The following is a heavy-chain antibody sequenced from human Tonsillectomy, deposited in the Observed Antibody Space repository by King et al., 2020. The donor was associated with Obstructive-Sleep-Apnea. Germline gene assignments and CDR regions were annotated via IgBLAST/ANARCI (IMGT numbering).Heavy chain of an antibody. J-gene: IGHJ4*02. D-gene: IGHD5-18*01. CDR2: ISSSGSTI. Sequence: VQLVESGGGLVKPGVSLRLSCAASGFTFSDYYMSWIRQAPGKGLEWVSYISSSGSTIYYADAVKCRFTISRDNAKNSLYLQMNSPRAEDTAVYYCARGDTTGYSYATDYWGQGTLVTVSS. CDR3: ARGDTTGYSYATDY. V-gene: IGHV3-11*01. CDR1: GFTFSDYY.